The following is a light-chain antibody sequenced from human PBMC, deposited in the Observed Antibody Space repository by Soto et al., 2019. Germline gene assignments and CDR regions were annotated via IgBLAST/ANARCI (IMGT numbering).Light chain of an antibody. CDR3: SSYAGRSMYV. J-gene: IGLJ1*01. CDR2: GVT. V-gene: IGLV2-8*01. CDR1: RHDVGTYDY. Sequence: QAALTPAPSAFGSSGQSIPFSCTGNRHDVGTYDYVSWYQQYPGKAPKLLIYGVTRRPSGVPDRFSGSKSGNTAALTVSGLQAGDEAYYYCSSYAGRSMYVFGTGTKVTVL.